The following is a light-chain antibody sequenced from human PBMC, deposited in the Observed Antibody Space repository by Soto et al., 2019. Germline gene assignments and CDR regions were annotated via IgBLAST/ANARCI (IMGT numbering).Light chain of an antibody. V-gene: IGKV3-20*01. Sequence: IVLTQSPGTLSLSPGERATLSCRASQTGSNSYLAWYQHKSGQAPRLLIYGVYTRASGIPDRFSGSGSGTEFTLTITRREPEDSAVYFCQHYGYSQWTFGQGTKVEIK. CDR1: QTGSNSY. CDR3: QHYGYSQWT. J-gene: IGKJ1*01. CDR2: GVY.